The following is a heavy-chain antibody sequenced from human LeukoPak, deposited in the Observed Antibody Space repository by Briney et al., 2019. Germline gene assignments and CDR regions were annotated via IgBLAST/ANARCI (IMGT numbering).Heavy chain of an antibody. Sequence: PETLSLTCTVSGGSISSYYWSWIRHPAGEGLEWIGRIYTSGSTNYNPSLKSRVTMSVDTPKNQFSLKLSSVTAADTAVYYCASQYSSSWYLSKYFDYWGQGTLVTVSS. CDR2: IYTSGST. J-gene: IGHJ4*02. V-gene: IGHV4-4*07. CDR1: GGSISSYY. D-gene: IGHD6-13*01. CDR3: ASQYSSSWYLSKYFDY.